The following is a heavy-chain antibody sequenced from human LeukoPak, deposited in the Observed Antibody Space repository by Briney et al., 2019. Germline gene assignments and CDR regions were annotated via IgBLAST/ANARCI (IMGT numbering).Heavy chain of an antibody. CDR2: IRSQSFRGTT. CDR3: TRARITTVVVVVTTDH. D-gene: IGHD3-22*01. V-gene: IGHV3-49*03. Sequence: GGSLRLSCTASGFSFGDYAMNWFRQAPGKSLEWVGFIRSQSFRGTTEYAASVKGRFTISRDDSKSIAYLQMNSLKTEDTAVYYCTRARITTVVVVVTTDHWGQGVLVTVSS. J-gene: IGHJ4*02. CDR1: GFSFGDYA.